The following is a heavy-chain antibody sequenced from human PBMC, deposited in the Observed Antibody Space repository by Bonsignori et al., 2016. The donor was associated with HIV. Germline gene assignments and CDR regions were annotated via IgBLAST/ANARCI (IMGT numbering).Heavy chain of an antibody. D-gene: IGHD1-26*01. Sequence: WIRQPPGKGLEWIGSIYHSGSTYYNPSLKSRVTISVDTSKNQFSLKLSSVTAADTAVYYCARDFGRTRIVGATAPGYWGQGTLVTVSS. J-gene: IGHJ4*02. V-gene: IGHV4-38-2*02. CDR2: IYHSGST. CDR3: ARDFGRTRIVGATAPGY.